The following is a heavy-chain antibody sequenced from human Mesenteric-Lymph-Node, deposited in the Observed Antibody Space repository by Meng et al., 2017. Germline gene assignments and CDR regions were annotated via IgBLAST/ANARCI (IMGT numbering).Heavy chain of an antibody. CDR2: IYHSGST. D-gene: IGHD6-13*01. V-gene: IGHV4-4*02. Sequence: QVQLQESGPGLVKPSETPSLTCAGSGGSISSINWWTWVRQPPGKGLEWIGEIYHSGSTYYNPSLKSRVTISVDKSKNQFSLKLSSVTAADTAVYYCARVAAAGNEWFDPWGQGTLVTVSS. CDR3: ARVAAAGNEWFDP. CDR1: GGSISSINW. J-gene: IGHJ5*02.